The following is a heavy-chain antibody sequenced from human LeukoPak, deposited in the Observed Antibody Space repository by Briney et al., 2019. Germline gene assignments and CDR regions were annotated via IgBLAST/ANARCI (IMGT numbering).Heavy chain of an antibody. D-gene: IGHD6-6*01. CDR2: ISYDGSNK. Sequence: GGSLRLSCAASGFTFSSYGMHWVRQAPGKGLEWVAVISYDGSNKYYADSVKGRFTISRDNSKNTLYLQMNSLRAEDTAVYYCAKGGDIAARQLAGDYWGQGTLVTVSP. V-gene: IGHV3-30*18. CDR3: AKGGDIAARQLAGDY. CDR1: GFTFSSYG. J-gene: IGHJ4*02.